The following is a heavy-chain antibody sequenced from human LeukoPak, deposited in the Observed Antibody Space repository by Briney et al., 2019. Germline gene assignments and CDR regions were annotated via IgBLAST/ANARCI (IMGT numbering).Heavy chain of an antibody. CDR3: AGGVRGVIRDAFDI. CDR2: ISYDGDNK. J-gene: IGHJ3*02. V-gene: IGHV3-30*03. CDR1: GFTFSSYD. D-gene: IGHD3-10*01. Sequence: GGSLRLSCAASGFTFSSYDIHWVRQAPGKGLEWVAVISYDGDNKYYADSVKGRFTISRDNSKNTLYLQMNSLRAEDTAVYYCAGGVRGVIRDAFDIWGQGTMATVSS.